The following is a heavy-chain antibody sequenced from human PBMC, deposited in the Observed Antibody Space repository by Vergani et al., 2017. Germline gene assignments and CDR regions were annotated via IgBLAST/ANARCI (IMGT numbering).Heavy chain of an antibody. J-gene: IGHJ6*03. V-gene: IGHV3-23*04. CDR1: GFTFSDFS. Sequence: VQLVESGGGLVKPGGSLRLSCAASGFTFSDFSMSWVRQAPGKGLEWVSAISGSGGSTYYADSVKGRFTISRDNSKNTLYLQMNSLRAEDTAVYYCAKAPYDILTGYYKVPYYYYMDVWGKGTTVTVSS. CDR3: AKAPYDILTGYYKVPYYYYMDV. D-gene: IGHD3-9*01. CDR2: ISGSGGST.